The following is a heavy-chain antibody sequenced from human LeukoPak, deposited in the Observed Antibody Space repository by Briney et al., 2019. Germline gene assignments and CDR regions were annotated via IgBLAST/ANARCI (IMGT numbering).Heavy chain of an antibody. Sequence: ASVKVSCEASGYTFTSYYMHWVRQAPGQGLEWMGIINPSGGSTSYAQKFQGRVTMTWDTSTSTVYMELSSLRSEDTAVYYCARSSPGEYFDYWGQGTLVTVSS. V-gene: IGHV1-46*01. CDR1: GYTFTSYY. CDR3: ARSSPGEYFDY. CDR2: INPSGGST. J-gene: IGHJ4*02.